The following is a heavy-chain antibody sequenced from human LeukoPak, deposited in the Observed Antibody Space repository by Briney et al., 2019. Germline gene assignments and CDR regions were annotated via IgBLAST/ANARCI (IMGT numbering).Heavy chain of an antibody. Sequence: GGSLRLSCAASGFTFSSYEMNWVRQAPGKGLEWVSYISGSGSSIHYADSVKGRFTVPRDNAKNSLYLQRNSLRAEDTAVYFCARDRSGWYKWFDPWGQGTLVTVSS. CDR2: ISGSGSSI. CDR3: ARDRSGWYKWFDP. CDR1: GFTFSSYE. V-gene: IGHV3-48*03. J-gene: IGHJ5*02. D-gene: IGHD6-19*01.